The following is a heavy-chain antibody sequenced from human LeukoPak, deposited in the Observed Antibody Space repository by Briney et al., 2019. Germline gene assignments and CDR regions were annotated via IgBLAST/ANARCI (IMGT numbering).Heavy chain of an antibody. CDR3: ARENRVVRGVINHNWFDP. V-gene: IGHV3-7*01. J-gene: IGHJ5*02. D-gene: IGHD3-10*01. Sequence: GGSLRLSCAASAFTFSSYWMSWVRQAPGKGLEWVANIKQDGSEKYYVDSVKGRFTISRDNAKNSLYLQMNSLRAEDKAVYYYARENRVVRGVINHNWFDPWGQGTLVTVSS. CDR1: AFTFSSYW. CDR2: IKQDGSEK.